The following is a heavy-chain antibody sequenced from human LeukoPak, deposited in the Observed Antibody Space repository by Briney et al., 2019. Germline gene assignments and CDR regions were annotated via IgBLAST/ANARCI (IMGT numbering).Heavy chain of an antibody. CDR1: GGSISSSSYY. J-gene: IGHJ4*02. Sequence: SETLSLTCTVSGGSISSSSYYWGWIRQPPGKGLEWIGSIYYSGSTYYNPSLKSRVTISVDTSKNQFSLKLSSVTAVDTAVYYCASSVPRDYWGQGTLVTVSS. CDR2: IYYSGST. D-gene: IGHD2-2*01. CDR3: ASSVPRDY. V-gene: IGHV4-39*07.